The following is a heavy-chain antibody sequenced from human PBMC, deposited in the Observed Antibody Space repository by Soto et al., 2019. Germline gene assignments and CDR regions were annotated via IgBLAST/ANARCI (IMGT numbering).Heavy chain of an antibody. J-gene: IGHJ5*02. D-gene: IGHD6-19*01. Sequence: SETQCLTYTVSGYDITAGGDYWGWIRKHPGRGLEWLGSFYSSGTIIYNPSLKSRLSISGDTSRNQFSMTLTSVTAADTALYYCARMYSSGSGWFHPWGQGTLVTVSS. CDR3: ARMYSSGSGWFHP. CDR2: FYSSGTI. V-gene: IGHV4-39*07. CDR1: GYDITAGGDY.